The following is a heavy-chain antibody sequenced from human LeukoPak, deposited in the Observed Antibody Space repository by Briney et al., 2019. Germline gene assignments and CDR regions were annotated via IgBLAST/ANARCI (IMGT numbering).Heavy chain of an antibody. V-gene: IGHV3-23*01. D-gene: IGHD5-18*01. J-gene: IGHJ4*02. CDR2: ISGSGGST. Sequence: PGGSLRLSCAASGFSFGSYAMSWVRQAPGKGLEWVATISGSGGSTYYADSVEGRFTISRDNSKNTLYLQMNSLRAGDTAVYYCAKDLIRLGETALVGSPYWGQGTLVTVSS. CDR3: AKDLIRLGETALVGSPY. CDR1: GFSFGSYA.